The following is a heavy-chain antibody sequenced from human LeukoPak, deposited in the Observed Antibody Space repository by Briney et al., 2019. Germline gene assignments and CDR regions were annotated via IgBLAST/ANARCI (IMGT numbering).Heavy chain of an antibody. CDR2: IKQDGSEK. Sequence: GGFLRLSCAASGFTFSSYRMSWVRQAPGKGLEWVANIKQDGSEKYYVDSVKGRFTISRDNAKNSLYLQMNSLRAEDTAVYYCARERYCSGGSCSGYWGQGTLVTVSS. D-gene: IGHD2-15*01. CDR3: ARERYCSGGSCSGY. V-gene: IGHV3-7*01. CDR1: GFTFSSYR. J-gene: IGHJ4*02.